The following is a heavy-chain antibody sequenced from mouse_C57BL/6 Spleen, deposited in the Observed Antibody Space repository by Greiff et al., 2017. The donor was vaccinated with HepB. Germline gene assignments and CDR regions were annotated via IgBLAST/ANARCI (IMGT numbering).Heavy chain of an antibody. CDR2: ISSGGDYI. Sequence: DVMLVESGEGLVKPGGSLKLSCAAYGFTFSSYAMSWVRQTPEKRLEWVAYISSGGDYIYYADTVKGRFTISRDNARNTLYLQMSSLKSEDTAMYYCTRDGYGYFDVWGTGTTVTVSS. CDR3: TRDGYGYFDV. CDR1: GFTFSSYA. J-gene: IGHJ1*03. D-gene: IGHD2-3*01. V-gene: IGHV5-9-1*02.